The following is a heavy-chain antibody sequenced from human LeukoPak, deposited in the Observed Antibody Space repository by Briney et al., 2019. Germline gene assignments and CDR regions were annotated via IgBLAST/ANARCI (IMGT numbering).Heavy chain of an antibody. D-gene: IGHD1-7*01. Sequence: GGSLRLSCAASGFTFSGYAMSWVRQAPGKGLEWVSAISGSGGSTYYADSVKGRFTISRDNSKNTLYLQMNSLRAEDTAVYYCAKGDWNYELNWFDPWGQGTLVTVSS. CDR2: ISGSGGST. CDR3: AKGDWNYELNWFDP. CDR1: GFTFSGYA. V-gene: IGHV3-23*01. J-gene: IGHJ5*02.